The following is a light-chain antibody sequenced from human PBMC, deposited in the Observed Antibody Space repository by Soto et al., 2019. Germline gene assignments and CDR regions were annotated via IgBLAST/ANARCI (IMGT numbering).Light chain of an antibody. CDR1: RGHRSYA. CDR2: LNSDGRH. Sequence: QSVLTQSPSASASLGASVKLTCTLSRGHRSYAIAWHQQQPEKGPRFLMKLNSDGRHIKGDGIPDRFSGSSSGAERYLIISSLQSEDEADYYCQTWGSGIGFGGGTKLTVL. J-gene: IGLJ2*01. V-gene: IGLV4-69*01. CDR3: QTWGSGIG.